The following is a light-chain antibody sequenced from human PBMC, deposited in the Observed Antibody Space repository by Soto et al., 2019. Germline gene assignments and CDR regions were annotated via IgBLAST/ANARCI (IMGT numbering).Light chain of an antibody. V-gene: IGKV3-11*01. J-gene: IGKJ1*01. Sequence: EIVLTQSPATLSLSPGERATLSCRASQSVSSYLAWYQQKPGQAPRLLIYDASNRATGIPARFSGSGSGTDLTLTISSLEPEDFAVYYCQQRSNWPRTFGQGTKVDIK. CDR2: DAS. CDR1: QSVSSY. CDR3: QQRSNWPRT.